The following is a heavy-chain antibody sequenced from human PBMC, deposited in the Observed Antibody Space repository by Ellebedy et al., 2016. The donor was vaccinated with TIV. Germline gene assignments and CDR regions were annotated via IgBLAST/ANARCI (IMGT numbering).Heavy chain of an antibody. CDR3: ARAHY. Sequence: PGGSLRLSCAASGFPFSSSWMNWVRQAPGKGLEWVANIKEDGSEKDYVDLVKGRFTISRDNAKNSLYLQMNNLRVEDTAVYYCARAHYWGQGTLVTVSS. CDR2: IKEDGSEK. D-gene: IGHD3-10*01. J-gene: IGHJ4*02. CDR1: GFPFSSSW. V-gene: IGHV3-7*01.